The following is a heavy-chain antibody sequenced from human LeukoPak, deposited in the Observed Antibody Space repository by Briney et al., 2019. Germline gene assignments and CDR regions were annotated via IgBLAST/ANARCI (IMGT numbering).Heavy chain of an antibody. D-gene: IGHD5-18*01. V-gene: IGHV3-30*18. CDR1: GFTFSSYA. CDR3: AKTKGYSYGYYFDY. Sequence: PGGSLRLSCAASGFTFSSYAMHWVRQSLDKGQEWVAVMSYDGFNKYYADSVKGRFTISRDNSKNTLYLQMNSLRAEDTAVYYCAKTKGYSYGYYFDYWGQGTLVTVSS. CDR2: MSYDGFNK. J-gene: IGHJ4*02.